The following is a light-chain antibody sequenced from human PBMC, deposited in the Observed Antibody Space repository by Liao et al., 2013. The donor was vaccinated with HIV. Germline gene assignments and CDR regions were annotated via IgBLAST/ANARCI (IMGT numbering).Light chain of an antibody. Sequence: SGEVTQPPSMSVSPGQTATITCSGDKLGEKYVCWYQQKPGQSPVLLIYQDTKRPSGVPERFSGSNSGNTATLTISGTQTMDEADYYCQAWDSNSWVFGGGTELTVL. V-gene: IGLV3-1*01. CDR2: QDT. CDR3: QAWDSNSWV. J-gene: IGLJ3*02. CDR1: KLGEKY.